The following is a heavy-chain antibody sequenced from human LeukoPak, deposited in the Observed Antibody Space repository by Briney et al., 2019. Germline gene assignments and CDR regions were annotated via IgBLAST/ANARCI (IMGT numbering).Heavy chain of an antibody. CDR1: GGSFSGYY. J-gene: IGHJ3*02. Sequence: SETLSLACAVYGGSFSGYYWSWIRQPPGKGLEWIGEINHSGSTNYNPSLKSRVTISEDTSKNQFSLKLSSVTAADTAVYYCARPLYPFYLRAFDIWGQGTMVTVSS. D-gene: IGHD3-16*01. V-gene: IGHV4-34*01. CDR3: ARPLYPFYLRAFDI. CDR2: INHSGST.